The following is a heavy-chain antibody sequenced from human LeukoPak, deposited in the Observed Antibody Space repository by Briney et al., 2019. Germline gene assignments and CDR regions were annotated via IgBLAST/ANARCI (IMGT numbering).Heavy chain of an antibody. D-gene: IGHD2-8*01. CDR2: IGTAGDT. CDR1: GFTFSSYD. CDR3: ARAACTNGVCYSNRRYYYYYMDV. J-gene: IGHJ6*03. Sequence: PGRSLRLSCAASGFTFSSYDMHWVRQATGKGLEWVSAIGTAGDTYYPGSVKGRFTISRENAKNSLYLQMNSLRAEDTAVYYCARAACTNGVCYSNRRYYYYYMDVWGKGTTVTVSS. V-gene: IGHV3-13*01.